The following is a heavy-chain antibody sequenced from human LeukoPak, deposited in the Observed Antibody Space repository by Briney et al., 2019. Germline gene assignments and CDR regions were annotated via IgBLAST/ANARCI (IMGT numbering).Heavy chain of an antibody. Sequence: SETLSLTCTVSGGSISSGSYYWSWIRQPAGKGLERNGRIYTSGSTNYNPSLKSRFTVSVDTSKNQFSLKLSYVTAADTAVYYCARDMAAAGTGFDYWGQGTLVTVSS. V-gene: IGHV4-61*02. CDR2: IYTSGST. CDR3: ARDMAAAGTGFDY. CDR1: GGSISSGSYY. J-gene: IGHJ4*02. D-gene: IGHD6-13*01.